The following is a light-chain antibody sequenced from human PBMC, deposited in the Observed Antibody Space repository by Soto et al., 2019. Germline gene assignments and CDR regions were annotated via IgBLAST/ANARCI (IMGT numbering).Light chain of an antibody. CDR2: SAS. V-gene: IGKV1-27*01. J-gene: IGKJ5*01. Sequence: DIQLTQSPSSLSASVGDRVTITCRVSQGISSYLNWYRQKPGKVPKLLIYSASNLQSGVPSRFSGSGSGTDFTLTISSLQPKDVATYYVQRTYDARRTKGPPEIKITVGQGTRLESK. CDR1: QGISSY. CDR3: QRTYDARRTKGPPEIKIT.